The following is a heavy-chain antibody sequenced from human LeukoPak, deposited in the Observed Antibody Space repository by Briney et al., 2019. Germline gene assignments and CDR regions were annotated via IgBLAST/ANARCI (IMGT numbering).Heavy chain of an antibody. D-gene: IGHD6-13*01. Sequence: GASVKVPCKASGYTFTGYYMHWVRQAPGQGLEWMGWINPNSGGTNYAQKFQGRVTMTRDTSISTAYMELSRLRSDDTAVYYCARAQYSSSGTDYYYGMDVWGQGTTVTVSS. V-gene: IGHV1-2*02. J-gene: IGHJ6*02. CDR2: INPNSGGT. CDR1: GYTFTGYY. CDR3: ARAQYSSSGTDYYYGMDV.